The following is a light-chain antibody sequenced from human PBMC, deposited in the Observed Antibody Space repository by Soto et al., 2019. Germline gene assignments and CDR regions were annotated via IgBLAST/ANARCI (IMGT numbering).Light chain of an antibody. CDR1: QYISNS. CDR2: TAS. CDR3: QETHGT. V-gene: IGKV1-39*01. Sequence: DIQMTPSPSSLSASVGDRVTITCRASQYISNSLSWFQQRPGEAPRLLISTASSLQSGVPSRFSGRGSGTDFTLTISSLQSEDFATYYCQETHGTFGQGTRLEIK. J-gene: IGKJ5*01.